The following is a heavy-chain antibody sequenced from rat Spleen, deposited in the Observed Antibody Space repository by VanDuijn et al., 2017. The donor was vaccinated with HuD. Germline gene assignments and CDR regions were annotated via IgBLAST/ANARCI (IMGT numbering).Heavy chain of an antibody. CDR3: ARQGPYGGSPFDY. D-gene: IGHD1-11*01. J-gene: IGHJ2*01. Sequence: ISTGGGNTYYRDSVKGRFTISRDNAKNTQYLQMDSLRSEDTATYYCARQGPYGGSPFDYWGQGVMVTVSS. CDR2: ISTGGGNT. V-gene: IGHV5S14*01.